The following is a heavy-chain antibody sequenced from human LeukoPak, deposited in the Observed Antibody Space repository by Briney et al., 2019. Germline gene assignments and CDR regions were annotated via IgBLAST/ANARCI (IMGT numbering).Heavy chain of an antibody. V-gene: IGHV3-23*01. CDR1: GGSFSGYY. CDR3: APR. J-gene: IGHJ4*02. CDR2: ISESGYNT. Sequence: ETLSLTCAVYGGSFSGYYWSWVRQAPGKGLEWVSAISESGYNTYYAGSVKGRFTISRDNSKNTLFLQMNSLRAEDTAVYYCAPRGGQGTLVSVSS.